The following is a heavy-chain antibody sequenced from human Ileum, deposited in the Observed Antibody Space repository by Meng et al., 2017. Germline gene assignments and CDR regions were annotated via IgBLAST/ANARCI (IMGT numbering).Heavy chain of an antibody. CDR3: ASQMYSSATFQY. CDR1: GGPVSSFF. Sequence: GSLRLSCTVSGGPVSSFFWTWIRQTPGKGLEWIGYLSYTGNSNYNPSLKSPVTISVDTSTNQFSLKLTSVTTADTAVYYCASQMYSSATFQYWGQGTLVTVSS. J-gene: IGHJ1*01. D-gene: IGHD6-19*01. V-gene: IGHV4-59*02. CDR2: LSYTGNS.